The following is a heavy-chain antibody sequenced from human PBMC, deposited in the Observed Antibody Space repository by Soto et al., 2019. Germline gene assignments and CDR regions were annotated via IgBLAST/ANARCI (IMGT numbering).Heavy chain of an antibody. V-gene: IGHV1-18*01. D-gene: IGHD2-2*01. J-gene: IGHJ4*02. CDR1: GYTFTSYG. CDR2: ISAYNGNT. CDR3: ARGHGYEVDY. Sequence: QVQLVQSGAEVKKPGASVKVSCKSSGYTFTSYGITWVRQAPGQGPEWMGWISAYNGNTNDAQKLQSRVTMTTDTSTSTAYMELRDVRSDDTDVYCRARGHGYEVDYWGKGPLVTLAA.